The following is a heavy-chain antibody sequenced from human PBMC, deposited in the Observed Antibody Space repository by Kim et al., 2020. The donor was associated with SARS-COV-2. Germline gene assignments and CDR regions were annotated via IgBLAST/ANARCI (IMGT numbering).Heavy chain of an antibody. V-gene: IGHV3-23*01. CDR3: AKPITGTFRGPTEFDY. D-gene: IGHD1-7*01. CDR1: GFTFSSYA. J-gene: IGHJ4*02. Sequence: GGSLRLSCAASGFTFSSYAMSWVRQAPGKGLEWVSAISGSGGSTYYADSVKGRFTISRDNSKNTLYLQMNSLRAEDTAVYYCAKPITGTFRGPTEFDYWGQGTLVTVCS. CDR2: ISGSGGST.